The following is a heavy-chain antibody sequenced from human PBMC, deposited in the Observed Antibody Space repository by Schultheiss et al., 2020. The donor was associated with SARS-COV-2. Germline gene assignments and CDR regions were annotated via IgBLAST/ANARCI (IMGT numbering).Heavy chain of an antibody. J-gene: IGHJ3*02. Sequence: SETLSLTCAVSGGSISSSNWWSWVRQPPGKGLEWIGYIYYSGSTYYNPSLKSRVTISVDTSKNQFSLKLSSVTAADTAVYYCARSSRDAFDIWGQGTMVTVSS. V-gene: IGHV4-4*02. CDR3: ARSSRDAFDI. D-gene: IGHD6-13*01. CDR1: GGSISSSNW. CDR2: IYYSGST.